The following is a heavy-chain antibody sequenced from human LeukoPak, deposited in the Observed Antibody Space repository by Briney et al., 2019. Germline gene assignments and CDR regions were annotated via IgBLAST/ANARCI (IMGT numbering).Heavy chain of an antibody. J-gene: IGHJ4*02. CDR3: VRVASRAFDY. Sequence: GGSLRLSCAASRFTVSSNYMSWVRQAPGKGLEWVSIIYTGTTTYYADSVKGRFTISRDNSKNTLYLQMSSLRAGDTTVYYCVRVASRAFDYWGQGTLVTVSS. CDR1: RFTVSSNY. CDR2: IYTGTTT. V-gene: IGHV3-66*01.